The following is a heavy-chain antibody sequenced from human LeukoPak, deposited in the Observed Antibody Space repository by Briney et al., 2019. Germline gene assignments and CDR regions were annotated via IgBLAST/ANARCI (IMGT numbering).Heavy chain of an antibody. Sequence: SETLSLTCAVYGGSFSSYYWGWIRQPPGKGLEWIGSIYFSGITYYNPSLKSRVTISVDTSKNQFSLKLSSVTAADTAVYYCAREARSSFDYWGQGTLVTVSS. J-gene: IGHJ4*02. CDR1: GGSFSSYY. CDR3: AREARSSFDY. V-gene: IGHV4-39*02. CDR2: IYFSGIT.